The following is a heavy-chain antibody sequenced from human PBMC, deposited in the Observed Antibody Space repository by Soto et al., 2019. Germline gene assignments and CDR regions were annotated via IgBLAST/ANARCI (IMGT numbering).Heavy chain of an antibody. D-gene: IGHD4-17*01. CDR1: GFTFSSYA. J-gene: IGHJ4*02. CDR3: ARVSHDYGGTNFDY. Sequence: GGSLRLSCAASGFTFSSYAMHWVRQAPGKGLEWVAVISYDGSNKYYADSVKGRFTISRDNSKNTLYLQMNSLRAEDTAVYYCARVSHDYGGTNFDYWGQGTLATVSS. CDR2: ISYDGSNK. V-gene: IGHV3-30-3*01.